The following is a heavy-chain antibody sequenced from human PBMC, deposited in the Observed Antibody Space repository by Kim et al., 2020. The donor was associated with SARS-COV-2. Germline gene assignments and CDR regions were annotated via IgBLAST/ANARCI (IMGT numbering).Heavy chain of an antibody. CDR2: T. D-gene: IGHD3-10*01. CDR3: AKDRGGGVLDY. Sequence: TYYADSRKGRFPIARENSKDTLYLEKNSRGAEETAVYYCAKDRGGGVLDYWGQGTLVTVSS. J-gene: IGHJ4*02. V-gene: IGHV3-23*01.